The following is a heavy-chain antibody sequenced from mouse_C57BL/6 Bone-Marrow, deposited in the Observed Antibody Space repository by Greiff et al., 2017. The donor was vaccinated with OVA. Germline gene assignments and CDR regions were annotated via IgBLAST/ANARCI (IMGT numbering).Heavy chain of an antibody. CDR2: IDPSDSYT. V-gene: IGHV1-69*01. Sequence: QVQLQQPGAELVMPGASVKLSCKASGYTFTSYWMHWVKQRPGQGLEWIGEIDPSDSYTNYNQKFKGKSTFTVDKSSSTAYLQLSSLTSEDSAVYYCARRDYSNPYAMDYWGQGTSVTVSS. CDR3: ARRDYSNPYAMDY. CDR1: GYTFTSYW. D-gene: IGHD2-5*01. J-gene: IGHJ4*01.